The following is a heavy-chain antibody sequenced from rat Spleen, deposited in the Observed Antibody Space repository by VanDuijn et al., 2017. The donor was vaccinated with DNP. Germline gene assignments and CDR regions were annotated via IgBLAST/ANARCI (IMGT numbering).Heavy chain of an antibody. CDR1: GLSFSYSD. Sequence: EVQLVESGGGLVQPGNSLKLSCAASGLSFSYSDLAWVRQAPTGGLEWVASIVSSGGSTYYRDSVKGRFTVSRDNAKSTLYLQMYSLRSEDMATYYCVRPDYYDGSYPHYWGQGVMVTVSS. CDR3: VRPDYYDGSYPHY. J-gene: IGHJ2*01. V-gene: IGHV5S23*01. D-gene: IGHD1-12*02. CDR2: IVSSGGST.